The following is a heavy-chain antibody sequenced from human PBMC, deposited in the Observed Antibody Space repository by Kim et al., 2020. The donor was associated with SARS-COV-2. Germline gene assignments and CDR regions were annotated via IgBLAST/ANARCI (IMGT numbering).Heavy chain of an antibody. J-gene: IGHJ4*02. V-gene: IGHV4-31*03. CDR2: IYYSGST. CDR1: GGSISSGGHY. CDR3: ARAVVQGLFDY. Sequence: SETLSLTCTVSGGSISSGGHYWSWIRQHPGKGLEWIGYIYYSGSTYYNPSLKSRVTISVDTSKNQFSLKLSSVTAADTAVYYCARAVVQGLFDYWGQGTLVTVSS. D-gene: IGHD3-10*01.